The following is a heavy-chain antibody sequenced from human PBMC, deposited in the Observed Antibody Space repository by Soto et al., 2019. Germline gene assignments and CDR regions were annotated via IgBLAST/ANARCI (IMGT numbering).Heavy chain of an antibody. Sequence: PGGSLRLSCAASGFTFSAYSMNWVRQAPGKGLEWVASISSSTIYTYYAELVKGRFTISRDNAKNSLCLQMNSLRAEDTAVYYCARELLTDYYFYYAMDVWGQGTTVTVSS. CDR1: GFTFSAYS. CDR2: ISSSTIYT. CDR3: ARELLTDYYFYYAMDV. D-gene: IGHD3-10*01. J-gene: IGHJ6*02. V-gene: IGHV3-21*01.